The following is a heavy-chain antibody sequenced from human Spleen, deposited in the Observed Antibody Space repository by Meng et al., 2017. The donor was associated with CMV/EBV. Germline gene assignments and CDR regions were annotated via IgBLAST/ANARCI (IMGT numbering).Heavy chain of an antibody. J-gene: IGHJ3*02. Sequence: GSLRLSCAASGFTFGDNAMTWVRQAPGKGLEWVGLIRSTPYGGTTEYTASVKGRFTISRDDSKGIAYLQMNSLKSEDTAVYYCTRDVPRLYDAFDMWGQGTTVTVSS. CDR3: TRDVPRLYDAFDM. CDR1: GFTFGDNA. D-gene: IGHD3-16*02. V-gene: IGHV3-49*04. CDR2: IRSTPYGGTT.